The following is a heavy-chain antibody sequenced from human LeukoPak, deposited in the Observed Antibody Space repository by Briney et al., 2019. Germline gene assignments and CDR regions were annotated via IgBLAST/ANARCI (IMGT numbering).Heavy chain of an antibody. Sequence: GGSLRLSCAASGFTFSSYWMSWVRQVPGKGLEWVANIKQDGSEKYYVDSVKGRFTISRDNAKNSLYLQMNSLRAEDTAVYYCARVRFGGYYDSSGYYLDYWGQGTLVTVSS. CDR2: IKQDGSEK. CDR1: GFTFSSYW. J-gene: IGHJ4*02. CDR3: ARVRFGGYYDSSGYYLDY. V-gene: IGHV3-7*01. D-gene: IGHD3-22*01.